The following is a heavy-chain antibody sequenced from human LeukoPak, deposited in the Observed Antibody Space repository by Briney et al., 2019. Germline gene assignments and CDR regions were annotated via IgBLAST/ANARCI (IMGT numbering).Heavy chain of an antibody. CDR2: IYYSGST. J-gene: IGHJ4*02. D-gene: IGHD3-3*01. V-gene: IGHV4-59*12. Sequence: SETLSLTCTISGGSISSYYWSWIRQPPGKGLEWIGYIYYSGSTNYNPSLKSRVTMSVDTSKDQISLNLSSVTAADTAVYYCARTDDDFWSGYSSPGLDYWGQGTLVTVSS. CDR1: GGSISSYY. CDR3: ARTDDDFWSGYSSPGLDY.